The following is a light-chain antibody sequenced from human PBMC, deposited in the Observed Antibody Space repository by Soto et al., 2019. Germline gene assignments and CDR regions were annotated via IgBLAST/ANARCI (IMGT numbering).Light chain of an antibody. Sequence: EIVMTESPATLSVTPGERATFCCRASQSGSSNLAWYQQKPGQAPRLLIHSASTRATGVPARSSGSGSGTEFTLTISSLQSEDSAVYHCQQYHNWPLTSGGGTKADI. CDR2: SAS. J-gene: IGKJ4*01. CDR1: QSGSSN. V-gene: IGKV3-15*01. CDR3: QQYHNWPLT.